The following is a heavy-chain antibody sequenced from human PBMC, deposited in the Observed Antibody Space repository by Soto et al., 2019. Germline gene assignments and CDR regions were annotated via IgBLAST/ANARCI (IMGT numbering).Heavy chain of an antibody. CDR3: ARDRRFLEWLSYNWFDP. J-gene: IGHJ5*02. Sequence: GASVKVSCKASGYTFTSYGISWVRQAPGQGLEWMGWISAYNGNTNYAQKLQGRVTMTTDTSTSTAYMELRSLRSDDTAVYYCARDRRFLEWLSYNWFDPWGQGTLVTVSS. CDR2: ISAYNGNT. D-gene: IGHD3-3*01. V-gene: IGHV1-18*01. CDR1: GYTFTSYG.